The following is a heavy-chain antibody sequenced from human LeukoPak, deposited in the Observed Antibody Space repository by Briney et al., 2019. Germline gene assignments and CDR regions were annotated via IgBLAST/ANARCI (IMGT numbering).Heavy chain of an antibody. CDR1: GGSFSGYY. J-gene: IGHJ6*02. D-gene: IGHD5-12*01. V-gene: IGHV4-34*01. Sequence: KPSETLSLTCAVYGGSFSGYYWSWIRQPPGKGLEWIGEINHSGSTNYNPSLKSRVTISVDTSKNQFSLKLSSVTAADTAVYYCARLRAMDPDTDVWGQGTTVTVSS. CDR3: ARLRAMDPDTDV. CDR2: INHSGST.